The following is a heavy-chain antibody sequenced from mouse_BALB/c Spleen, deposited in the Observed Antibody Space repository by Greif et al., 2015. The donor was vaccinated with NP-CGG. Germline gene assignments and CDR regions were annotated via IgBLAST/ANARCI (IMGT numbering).Heavy chain of an antibody. V-gene: IGHV2-5*01. J-gene: IGHJ4*01. Sequence: QVQLKESGPGLVQPSQSLSITCTVSGFSLTSYGVHWVRQSPGKGLEWLGVIWRGGSTDYNAAFMSRLSITKENSKSQVFFKMNMLQAEGTSIYFFAKIRGEYGNYCSYAMDYCGQGSSVTVSS. CDR3: AKIRGEYGNYCSYAMDY. CDR2: IWRGGST. D-gene: IGHD2-10*02. CDR1: GFSLTSYG.